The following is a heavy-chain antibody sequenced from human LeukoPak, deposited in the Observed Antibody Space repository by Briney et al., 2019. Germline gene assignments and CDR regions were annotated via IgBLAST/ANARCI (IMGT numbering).Heavy chain of an antibody. D-gene: IGHD6-19*01. CDR1: GFTFSSYW. V-gene: IGHV3-74*01. J-gene: IGHJ4*02. CDR3: AREYSSGWTSDY. CDR2: INSDGNYT. Sequence: PGGSLRLSCAASGFTFSSYWMNWVRQAPEKGLVWVSRINSDGNYTTYADSVKGRFTISRDNAKNTLSLQMNSLRAEDTAVYYCAREYSSGWTSDYWGQGTLVTVS.